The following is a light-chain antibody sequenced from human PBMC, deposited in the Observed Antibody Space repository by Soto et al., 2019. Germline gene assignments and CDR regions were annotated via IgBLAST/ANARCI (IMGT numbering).Light chain of an antibody. J-gene: IGKJ5*01. CDR1: QSIRNY. Sequence: DIQITQSPSSLSASVGDIVTITCRASQSIRNYLTWYQKKQGKAPKFLIYTASSLQSGVPSRLSGSGYGTDLTITISSMQTEDFETYYCQQSYSNPITFGQGTRLEIK. CDR3: QQSYSNPIT. CDR2: TAS. V-gene: IGKV1-39*01.